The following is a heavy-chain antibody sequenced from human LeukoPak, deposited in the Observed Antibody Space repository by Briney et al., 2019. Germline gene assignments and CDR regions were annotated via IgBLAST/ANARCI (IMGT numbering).Heavy chain of an antibody. Sequence: PSETLSLTCAVYGGSFSGYYWSWIRQPPGKGLEWIGEINHSGSTNYNPSLKSRVTISVDTSKNQFSLKLSSVTAADTAVYYCAKDSQPPPGVFDYWGQGTLVTVSS. CDR3: AKDSQPPPGVFDY. CDR2: INHSGST. CDR1: GGSFSGYY. J-gene: IGHJ4*02. V-gene: IGHV4-34*01. D-gene: IGHD1-14*01.